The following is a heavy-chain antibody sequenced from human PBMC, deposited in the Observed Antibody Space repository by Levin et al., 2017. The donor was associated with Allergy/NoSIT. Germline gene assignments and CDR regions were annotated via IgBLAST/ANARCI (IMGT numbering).Heavy chain of an antibody. CDR3: ARHVHCSGNNCYKEVNYYGLDV. CDR2: IYPGDSDT. Sequence: GESLKISCKASGYSFTGSWIGWVRQMPGKGLEWMGIIYPGDSDTRYSPSFQGQVTIAADKSISTAYLQWSSLKASDTALYYCARHVHCSGNNCYKEVNYYGLDVWGQGTAVTVSS. D-gene: IGHD2-2*02. J-gene: IGHJ6*02. V-gene: IGHV5-51*01. CDR1: GYSFTGSW.